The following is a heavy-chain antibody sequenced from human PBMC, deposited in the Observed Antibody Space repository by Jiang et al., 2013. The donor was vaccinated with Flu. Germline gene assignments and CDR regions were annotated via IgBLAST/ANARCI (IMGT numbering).Heavy chain of an antibody. V-gene: IGHV3-15*01. D-gene: IGHD3-10*01. J-gene: IGHJ6*02. Sequence: KTDGGTTDYAAPVKGRFTISRDDSKNTLYLQMNSLKTEDTAVYYCTTVGAKRIRGVLLYIPLGMDVWGQGTTVTVSS. CDR2: KTDGGTT. CDR3: TTVGAKRIRGVLLYIPLGMDV.